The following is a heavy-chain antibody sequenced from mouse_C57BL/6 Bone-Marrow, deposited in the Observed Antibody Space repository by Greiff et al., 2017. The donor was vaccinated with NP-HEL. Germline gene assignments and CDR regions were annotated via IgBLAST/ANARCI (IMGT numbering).Heavy chain of an antibody. CDR2: ISDGGSYT. CDR1: GFTFSSYA. CDR3: ARDLYYYDSLYYFDY. J-gene: IGHJ2*01. D-gene: IGHD1-1*01. Sequence: EVKLVESGGGLVKPGGSLKLSCAASGFTFSSYAMSWVRQTPEKRLEWVATISDGGSYTYYPDNVKGRFTISRDNAKNNLYLQMSQLKSEDTAMYYCARDLYYYDSLYYFDYWGQGTTLTVSS. V-gene: IGHV5-4*01.